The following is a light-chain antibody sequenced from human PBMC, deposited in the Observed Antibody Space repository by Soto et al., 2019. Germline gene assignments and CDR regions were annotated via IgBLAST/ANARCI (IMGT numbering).Light chain of an antibody. CDR3: LQYNDYPPT. CDR1: QGIKNE. CDR2: GAS. Sequence: ITQSPSSLSASIGDRVTITCRASQGIKNELGWYQQKPGKAPKRLISGASSLQSGVPSRFSGSGSGTEFTLIISSLQPEDFATYYCLQYNDYPPTFGQGTKVDIK. J-gene: IGKJ1*01. V-gene: IGKV1-17*01.